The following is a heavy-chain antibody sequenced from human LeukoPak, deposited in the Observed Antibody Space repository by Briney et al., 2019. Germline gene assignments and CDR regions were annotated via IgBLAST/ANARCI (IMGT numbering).Heavy chain of an antibody. CDR2: IYYSGST. J-gene: IGHJ4*02. CDR1: GGSISSGGYS. D-gene: IGHD6-19*01. V-gene: IGHV4-61*08. Sequence: SQTLSLTCAVSGGSISSGGYSWSWIRQPPGKGLEWIGYIYYSGSTNYNPSLKSRVTISVDTSKNQFSLKLSSVTAADTAVYYCARVVAASGWFGGEIDYWGQGTLVTVSS. CDR3: ARVVAASGWFGGEIDY.